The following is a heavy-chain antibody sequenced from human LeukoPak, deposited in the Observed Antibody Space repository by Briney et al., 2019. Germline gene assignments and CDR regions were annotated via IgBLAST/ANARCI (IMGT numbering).Heavy chain of an antibody. J-gene: IGHJ4*02. D-gene: IGHD6-13*01. CDR3: AREIAAGN. V-gene: IGHV4-34*01. CDR1: GGSFSGYY. CDR2: INQRGRT. Sequence: SETLSLTCAVYGGSFSGYYWSWIRQPPGQGREWSGEINQRGRTNDNPSLKSRVTISVDTSKNQFSLKLSSVTAADTAVYYCAREIAAGNWGQGTLVTVSS.